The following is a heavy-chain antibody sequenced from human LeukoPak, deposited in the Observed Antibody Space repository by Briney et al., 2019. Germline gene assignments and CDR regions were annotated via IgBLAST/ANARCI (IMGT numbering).Heavy chain of an antibody. V-gene: IGHV5-51*01. CDR1: GYSFTSYW. CDR2: IYPGDSDT. J-gene: IGHJ5*02. Sequence: GESLKISCKGSGYSFTSYWIGWVRQMPGKGLEWMGIIYPGDSDTRYSPSFQGQVTISADKSISTAYLQWSSLKASDTAMYYCARHRQGYCTNGVCYSTWFDPWGQGTLVTVSS. CDR3: ARHRQGYCTNGVCYSTWFDP. D-gene: IGHD2-8*01.